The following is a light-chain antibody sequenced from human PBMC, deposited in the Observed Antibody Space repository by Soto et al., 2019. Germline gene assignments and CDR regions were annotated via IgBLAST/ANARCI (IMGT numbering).Light chain of an antibody. Sequence: DIQMTQSPSSVSASVGDRVTITCRASQVISSWLAWYQQKPGKAPKLLIYAASTLQSGVQSRFSGSGSGTDFTLTSSSLQPEDFATYICQQTNNFPLTFGGGTKVEIK. CDR1: QVISSW. J-gene: IGKJ4*01. CDR2: AAS. CDR3: QQTNNFPLT. V-gene: IGKV1-12*01.